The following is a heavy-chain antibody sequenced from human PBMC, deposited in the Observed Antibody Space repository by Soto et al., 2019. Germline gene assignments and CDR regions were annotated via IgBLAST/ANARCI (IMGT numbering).Heavy chain of an antibody. D-gene: IGHD2-8*01. V-gene: IGHV3-23*01. Sequence: PGGSLRLSCAASGFTFSSYAMSWVRQAPGKGLEWVSAISGSGGSTYYADSVKGRFTISRDNSKNTLYLQMNSLRAEDTAVYYCANAYCTNGVCYSFYFDYWGQGTLVTVSS. CDR3: ANAYCTNGVCYSFYFDY. CDR2: ISGSGGST. CDR1: GFTFSSYA. J-gene: IGHJ4*02.